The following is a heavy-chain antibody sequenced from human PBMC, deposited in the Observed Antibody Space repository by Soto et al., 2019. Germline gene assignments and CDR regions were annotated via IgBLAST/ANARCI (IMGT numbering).Heavy chain of an antibody. V-gene: IGHV3-48*02. Sequence: EVQLVESGGGLVQRGGSLRLSCAASGFTFSSYSVNWVRQAPGKGLEGVSYISSGSKTIYYADSVKGRFTVSRDNAKNSQYLQMNSLTDEDTAVYYCAREDILGVRSFDYWGRGTLVTVSS. J-gene: IGHJ4*02. CDR2: ISSGSKTI. CDR1: GFTFSSYS. D-gene: IGHD3-10*01. CDR3: AREDILGVRSFDY.